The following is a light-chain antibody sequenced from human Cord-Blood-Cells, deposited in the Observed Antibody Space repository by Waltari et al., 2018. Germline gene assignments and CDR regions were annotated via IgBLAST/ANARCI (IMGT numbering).Light chain of an antibody. J-gene: IGKJ1*01. CDR1: PSVSSN. CDR2: GAS. Sequence: EIVLTQSPDTLSVSPGERATRPCRASPSVSSNLAWYQQKPGQAPRLLIDGASTRATGIPARFSGSGSVTEFTLTISSLQSEDFAVYYCQQYNNWPPWTFGQGTKVEIK. CDR3: QQYNNWPPWT. V-gene: IGKV3-15*01.